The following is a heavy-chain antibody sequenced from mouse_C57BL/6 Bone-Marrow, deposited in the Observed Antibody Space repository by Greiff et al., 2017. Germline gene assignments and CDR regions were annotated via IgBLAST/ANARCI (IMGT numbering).Heavy chain of an antibody. J-gene: IGHJ1*03. D-gene: IGHD1-1*02. CDR2: ISVGGSYT. Sequence: EVKLMESGGGLVKPGGSLKLSCAASGFTFSSYAMSWVRQTPEKRLEWVATISVGGSYTYYPDNVKGRFTISRDNAKNNLYLQMSHLKSEAAAMYDCARGPRTRGGWYFGVWGTGTTGTVSS. V-gene: IGHV5-4*03. CDR3: ARGPRTRGGWYFGV. CDR1: GFTFSSYA.